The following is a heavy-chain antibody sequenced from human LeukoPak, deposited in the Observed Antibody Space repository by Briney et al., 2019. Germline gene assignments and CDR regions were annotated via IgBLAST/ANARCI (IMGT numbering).Heavy chain of an antibody. CDR1: GVTFSSYA. CDR2: IYSGGST. Sequence: GGSLRLSCAASGVTFSSYAMSWVRQAPGKGLEWVSVIYSGGSTYYADSVKGRFTISRDSSKNTLYLQMNSLRAEDTAVYYCARGPDSGSYFDYWGQGTLVTVSS. D-gene: IGHD1-26*01. CDR3: ARGPDSGSYFDY. J-gene: IGHJ4*02. V-gene: IGHV3-23*03.